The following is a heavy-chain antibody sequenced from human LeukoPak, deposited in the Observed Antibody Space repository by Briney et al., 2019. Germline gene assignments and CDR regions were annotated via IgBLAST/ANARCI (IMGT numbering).Heavy chain of an antibody. CDR3: ARLYDFWSGYHDY. CDR1: GFTFSSYS. Sequence: GGSLRLSCAASGFTFSSYSMNWVRQAPGKGLEWVSSISSSSSYIYYADSVKGRFTISRDNAKNSLYLQMNNLRGEDTAVYYCARLYDFWSGYHDYWGQGTLVTVSS. V-gene: IGHV3-21*01. CDR2: ISSSSSYI. D-gene: IGHD3-3*01. J-gene: IGHJ4*02.